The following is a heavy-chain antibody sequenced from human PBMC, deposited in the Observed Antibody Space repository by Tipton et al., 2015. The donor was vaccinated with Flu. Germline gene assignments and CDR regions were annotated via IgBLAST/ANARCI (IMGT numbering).Heavy chain of an antibody. V-gene: IGHV4-38-2*01. J-gene: IGHJ4*02. Sequence: LSLTCVVSGYYISSGYYWGWIRQPPGKGLEWIGSIHQSGGTYYSPSLKSRVTMSGDTSKNQFSLKLSSVTAADTAVYYCARVDLSGSYTADYWGQGTLDTVAS. CDR2: IHQSGGT. CDR1: GYYISSGYY. CDR3: ARVDLSGSYTADY. D-gene: IGHD1-26*01.